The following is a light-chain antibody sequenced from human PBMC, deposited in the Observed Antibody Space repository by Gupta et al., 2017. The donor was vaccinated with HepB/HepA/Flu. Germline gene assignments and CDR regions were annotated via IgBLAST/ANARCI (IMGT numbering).Light chain of an antibody. CDR1: QSISSY. J-gene: IGKJ4*01. Sequence: DIQMTQSPSSLSASVGDRVTITCRASQSISSYLNWYQQKPGKAPKLLIYAASSWQSGVPSRFSGSGCGTDFTLTISSRQPEDFAAYYCQHSYCNPSLTFGGGTKVEIK. CDR3: QHSYCNPSLT. CDR2: AAS. V-gene: IGKV1-39*01.